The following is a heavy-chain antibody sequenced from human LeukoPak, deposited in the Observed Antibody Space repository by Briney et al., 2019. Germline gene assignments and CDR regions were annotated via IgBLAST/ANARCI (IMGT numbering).Heavy chain of an antibody. J-gene: IGHJ4*02. D-gene: IGHD6-19*01. CDR1: GDSVTNNSAA. V-gene: IGHV6-1*01. CDR2: TYYRSKWYN. CDR3: ARSQGSGWLNDY. Sequence: SQTLSLTCAISGDSVTNNSAAWNWIRQSPSRGLEWLGRTYYRSKWYNDYAVSVKSRIIINPDTSKNQFSLQLNSVTPEDTAVYYFARSQGSGWLNDYWGQGTLVTVSS.